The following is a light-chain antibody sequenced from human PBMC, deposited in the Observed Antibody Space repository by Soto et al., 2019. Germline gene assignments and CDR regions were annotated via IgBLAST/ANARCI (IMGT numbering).Light chain of an antibody. J-gene: IGKJ3*01. CDR3: QQYGHSPPVFT. V-gene: IGKV3-20*01. Sequence: EIVLTQSPGTLSLSAGERASLSCRASQSVDSTYLAWYQQKPGQAPRLLMDGTSTRATGIPDRFSGSGSGTDFTITISRLEPADSAVYYCQQYGHSPPVFTFGPGTKVDLK. CDR2: GTS. CDR1: QSVDSTY.